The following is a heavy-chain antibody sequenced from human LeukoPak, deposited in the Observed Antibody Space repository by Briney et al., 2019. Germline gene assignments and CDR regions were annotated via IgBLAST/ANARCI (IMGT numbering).Heavy chain of an antibody. Sequence: GGSLRLSCAASGFTFNTYTMNWVRQAPGKGLEWVANTNEAGSGQNYVGSVKGRFTVSRDNAKNSLYLQMNSLRVEDTAIYYCSNKRDYWGQGTLVTVSS. J-gene: IGHJ4*02. CDR3: SNKRDY. CDR2: TNEAGSGQ. CDR1: GFTFNTYT. V-gene: IGHV3-7*01.